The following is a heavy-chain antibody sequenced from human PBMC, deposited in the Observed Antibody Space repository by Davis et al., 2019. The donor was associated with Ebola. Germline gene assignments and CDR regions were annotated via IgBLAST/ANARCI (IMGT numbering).Heavy chain of an antibody. CDR3: AKDRDPRGYSSSAADY. CDR1: GFTFSSYG. CDR2: ISYDGSNK. Sequence: GESLKISCAASGFTFSSYGMHWVRQAPGKGLEWVAVISYDGSNKYYADSVKGRFTISRDNSKNTLYLQMNSLGAEDTAVYYCAKDRDPRGYSSSAADYWGQGTLVTVSS. D-gene: IGHD6-6*01. V-gene: IGHV3-30*18. J-gene: IGHJ4*02.